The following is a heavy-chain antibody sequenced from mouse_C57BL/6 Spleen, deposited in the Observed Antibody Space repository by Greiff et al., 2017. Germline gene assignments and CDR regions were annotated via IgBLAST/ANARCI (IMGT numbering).Heavy chain of an antibody. CDR2: IDPYSGGT. J-gene: IGHJ4*01. Sequence: QVQLQQSGAELVKPGASVKLSCKASGYTFTSYWMHWVKQRPGRGLEWIGRIDPYSGGTKYNEKFKSKATLTVDKPSSTAYTQRSSLTSEYSAVYYCAGAYYPDYHAMDYWRHGTSVTVSS. D-gene: IGHD2-10*01. CDR1: GYTFTSYW. V-gene: IGHV1-72*01. CDR3: AGAYYPDYHAMDY.